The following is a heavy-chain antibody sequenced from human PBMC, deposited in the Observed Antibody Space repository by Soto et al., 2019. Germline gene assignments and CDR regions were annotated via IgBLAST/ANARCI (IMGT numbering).Heavy chain of an antibody. V-gene: IGHV4-4*02. J-gene: IGHJ4*02. CDR2: IYHSGST. CDR1: GGSMTSSDW. Sequence: QVQLQESGPGLVKPSGTLSLTCAVSGGSMTSSDWWSWVRQPPGKGLEWIGQIYHSGSTNYNPSLKSRVTIPVDRSENQFSLNLSSVTAADTAVYYCARGLGTGWYFDYWGQGTLVTVSS. D-gene: IGHD6-19*01. CDR3: ARGLGTGWYFDY.